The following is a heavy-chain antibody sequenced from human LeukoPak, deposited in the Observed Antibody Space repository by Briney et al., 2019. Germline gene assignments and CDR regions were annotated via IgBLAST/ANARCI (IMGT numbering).Heavy chain of an antibody. CDR2: VHPDSGAT. V-gene: IGHV1-2*02. J-gene: IGHJ4*02. CDR1: GGTFSSYG. CDR3: ARDVDAGSSLDY. D-gene: IGHD6-6*01. Sequence: ASVKVSCKASGGTFSSYGVSWVRQAPGQGLEWMGWVHPDSGATNYAQKFQGRVTMTRDTSITTAYMELSRLRSDDTAMYYCARDVDAGSSLDYWGQGTLVTVSS.